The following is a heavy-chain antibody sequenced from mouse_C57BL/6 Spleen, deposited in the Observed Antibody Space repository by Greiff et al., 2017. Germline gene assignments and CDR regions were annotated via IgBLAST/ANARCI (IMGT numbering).Heavy chain of an antibody. CDR2: IDPEDGET. CDR3: ASPASCGNPDY. V-gene: IGHV14-2*01. D-gene: IGHD2-1*01. J-gene: IGHJ2*01. CDR1: GFNIKDYY. Sequence: VQLKESGAELVKPGASVKLSCTASGFNIKDYYMHWVKQRTEQGLEWIGRIDPEDGETKYAPKFQGKATITADTSSNTADLQLSSLTSEDTAVDYCASPASCGNPDYWGQGTTLTVSS.